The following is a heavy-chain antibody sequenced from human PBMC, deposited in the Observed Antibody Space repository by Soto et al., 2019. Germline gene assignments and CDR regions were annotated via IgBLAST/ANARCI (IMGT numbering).Heavy chain of an antibody. V-gene: IGHV3-33*01. Sequence: QVQVVESGGGVVQPGRSLRLSCAASGFSFSNYGMHWVRQAPGKGLEWVAVIWYDGNNKYHADSVKGRFTISRDNSKNTLYLQMNSLRAEDTAVYYCARDTSSTDWGTLDYWGQGTLVTVSS. CDR2: IWYDGNNK. CDR3: ARDTSSTDWGTLDY. J-gene: IGHJ4*02. CDR1: GFSFSNYG. D-gene: IGHD2-2*01.